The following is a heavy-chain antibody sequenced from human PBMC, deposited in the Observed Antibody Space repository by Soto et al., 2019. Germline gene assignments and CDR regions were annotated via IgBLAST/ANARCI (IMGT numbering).Heavy chain of an antibody. CDR2: ISYDGSNK. D-gene: IGHD6-19*01. Sequence: GGSLRLSCAASGFTFSSYGMHWVRQAPGKGLEWVAVISYDGSNKYYADSVKGRFTISRDNSKNTLYLQMNSLRAEDTAVYYCAKDRSSGWKDYYYGMDVWGQGTTVTVSS. CDR1: GFTFSSYG. V-gene: IGHV3-30*18. J-gene: IGHJ6*02. CDR3: AKDRSSGWKDYYYGMDV.